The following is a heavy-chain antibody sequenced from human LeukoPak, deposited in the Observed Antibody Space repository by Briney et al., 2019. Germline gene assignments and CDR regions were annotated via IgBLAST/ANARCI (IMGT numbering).Heavy chain of an antibody. D-gene: IGHD2-15*01. CDR3: ARIGYCSGGGCYGVDY. Sequence: GESLRISCKGSGYSFTSYWISWVRQMPGKGLEWMGRIDPSDSYTNYSPSFQGHVTISVDKSISTAHLQWSSLKTSDTAMYYCARIGYCSGGGCYGVDYWGQGTLVTVSS. CDR1: GYSFTSYW. J-gene: IGHJ4*02. V-gene: IGHV5-10-1*01. CDR2: IDPSDSYT.